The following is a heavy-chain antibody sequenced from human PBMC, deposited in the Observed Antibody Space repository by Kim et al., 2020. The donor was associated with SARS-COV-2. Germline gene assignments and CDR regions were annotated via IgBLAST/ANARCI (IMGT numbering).Heavy chain of an antibody. CDR3: ASSYCGGDCYNYYYYGMDV. CDR2: IYYSGST. Sequence: SETLSLTCTVSGGSISSSSYYWGWIRQPPGKGLEWIGSIYYSGSTYYNPSLKSRVTISVDTSKNQFSLKLSSVTAADTAVYYCASSYCGGDCYNYYYYGMDVWGQGTTVTVSS. CDR1: GGSISSSSYY. V-gene: IGHV4-39*01. D-gene: IGHD2-21*02. J-gene: IGHJ6*02.